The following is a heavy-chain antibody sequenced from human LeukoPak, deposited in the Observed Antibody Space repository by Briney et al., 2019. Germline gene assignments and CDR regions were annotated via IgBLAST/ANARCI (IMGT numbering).Heavy chain of an antibody. CDR3: ARGYGDKLLYYYYYYMDV. CDR1: GYTFTSYD. CDR2: MNPNSGNT. D-gene: IGHD4-17*01. J-gene: IGHJ6*03. V-gene: IGHV1-8*03. Sequence: ASVKVSCKASGYTFTSYDINWVRQATGQGLEWMGWMNPNSGNTGYAQKFQGRVTITRNTSISTAYMELSSLRSEDTAVYYCARGYGDKLLYYYYYYMDVWGKGTTVTVSS.